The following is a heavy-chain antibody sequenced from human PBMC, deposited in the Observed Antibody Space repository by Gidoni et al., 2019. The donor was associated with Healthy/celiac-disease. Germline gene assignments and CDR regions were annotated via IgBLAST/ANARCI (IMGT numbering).Heavy chain of an antibody. Sequence: QVQLQESGPGLVKPSQTLSLTCTVSGGSISSGDYYWSWIRQPPGKGLEWIGYIYYSGSTYYNPSLKSRVTISVDTSKNQFSLKLSSVTAADTAVYYCARDGFAGHYDSSGYSGEDAFDIWGQGTMVTVSS. D-gene: IGHD3-22*01. CDR3: ARDGFAGHYDSSGYSGEDAFDI. CDR2: IYYSGST. J-gene: IGHJ3*02. CDR1: GGSISSGDYY. V-gene: IGHV4-30-4*01.